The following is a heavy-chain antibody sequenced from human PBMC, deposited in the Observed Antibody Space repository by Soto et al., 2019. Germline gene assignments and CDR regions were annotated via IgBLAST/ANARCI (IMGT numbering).Heavy chain of an antibody. CDR1: GVSVRSYT. CDR3: GGFDY. Sequence: KPSETLSLTCIVSGVSVRSYTWSWVRQPANKGLEWIGRVFSSVSATYNPSLKSRVSISMDTPENRISLKLDSVYYCAVAVAGTGGFDYWGQGTLVTVSS. D-gene: IGHD6-19*01. J-gene: IGHJ4*02. CDR2: VFSSVSA. V-gene: IGHV4-4*07.